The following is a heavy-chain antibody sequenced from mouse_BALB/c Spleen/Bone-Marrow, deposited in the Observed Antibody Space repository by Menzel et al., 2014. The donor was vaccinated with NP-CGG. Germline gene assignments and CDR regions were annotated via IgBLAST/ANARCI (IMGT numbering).Heavy chain of an antibody. CDR3: ARALGDGYYYAMDY. CDR1: GYTFTSYW. D-gene: IGHD2-3*01. CDR2: IDPSDSET. V-gene: IGHV1-69*02. Sequence: VQLQQSGAELVQPGAPVKLSCKASGYTFTSYWMNWVKQRPGRGLEWIGRIDPSDSETHYNQKFKDKATLTVDKSSSTAYIQLSSLTSEDSAVCYCARALGDGYYYAMDYWGQGTSVTVSS. J-gene: IGHJ4*01.